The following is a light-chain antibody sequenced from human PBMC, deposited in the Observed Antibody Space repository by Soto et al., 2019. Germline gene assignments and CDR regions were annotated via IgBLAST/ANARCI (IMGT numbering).Light chain of an antibody. J-gene: IGLJ2*01. Sequence: QSALTQPPSASGSPGQSITISCTGTSSDVGGYNYVSWYQQHPGKAPKLMIYDVSKRPSGVSNRFSGSKSGNTASLTSSGLEAEADSDCYSSSYSSSCTVVFGGGTKLTVL. CDR1: SSDVGGYNY. CDR2: DVS. CDR3: SSYSSSCTVV. V-gene: IGLV2-14*01.